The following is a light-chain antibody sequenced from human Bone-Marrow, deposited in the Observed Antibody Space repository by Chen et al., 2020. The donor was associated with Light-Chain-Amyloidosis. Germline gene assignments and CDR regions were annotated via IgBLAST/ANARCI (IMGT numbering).Light chain of an antibody. Sequence: EIVLTQSPATLSLSPGERATLSCRASQTITSYLAWYQHKPGQPPRLLMYDASNRATGIPARFSSSGSGTDFTLTISSLGPEDCAIYYCQQRRSWPCSFGQGTKLEI. CDR2: DAS. V-gene: IGKV3-11*01. CDR3: QQRRSWPCS. J-gene: IGKJ2*04. CDR1: QTITSY.